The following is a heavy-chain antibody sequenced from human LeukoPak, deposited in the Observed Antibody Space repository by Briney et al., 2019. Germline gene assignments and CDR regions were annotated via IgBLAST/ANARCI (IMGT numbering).Heavy chain of an antibody. CDR1: GFTFSDYY. Sequence: PGGSLRLSCAASGFTFSDYYMSWIRQAPGKGLEWVSYISSSSSYTNYADSVKGRFTISRDNAKNSLYLQKNSLRAEDTAVYYCARDRSSGWYVWDYWGQGTLVTVSS. D-gene: IGHD6-19*01. CDR2: ISSSSSYT. V-gene: IGHV3-11*05. CDR3: ARDRSSGWYVWDY. J-gene: IGHJ4*02.